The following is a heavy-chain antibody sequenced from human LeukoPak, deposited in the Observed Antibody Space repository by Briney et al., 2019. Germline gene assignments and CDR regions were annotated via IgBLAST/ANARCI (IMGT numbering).Heavy chain of an antibody. Sequence: GGSLRLSCAASGFTFSGYEMNWVRQAPGKGLEWVSYISSSGSTIYYADSVKGRFTISRDNSKNTLYLQMNSLRAEDAAVYLCAKAPVTSCRGAYCYPFDSWGQGTLVTVSS. CDR2: ISSSGSTI. CDR1: GFTFSGYE. CDR3: AKAPVTSCRGAYCYPFDS. V-gene: IGHV3-48*03. D-gene: IGHD2-21*01. J-gene: IGHJ4*02.